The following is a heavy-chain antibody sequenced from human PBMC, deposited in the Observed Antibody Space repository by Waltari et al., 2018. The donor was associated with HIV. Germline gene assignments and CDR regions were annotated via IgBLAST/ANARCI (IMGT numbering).Heavy chain of an antibody. Sequence: QVQLQESGPGLVKPSETLSLTCPVSGGSVSSGSYYGCWIWQPPRKGLEWIGYIYYSGSTNYNPSLKSRVTISVDTSKNQFSLKLSSVTAADTAVYYCAGRYSSRLGELSLYEKHWGQGTLVTVSS. CDR2: IYYSGST. CDR3: AGRYSSRLGELSLYEKH. CDR1: GGSVSSGSYY. D-gene: IGHD3-16*02. V-gene: IGHV4-61*01. J-gene: IGHJ1*01.